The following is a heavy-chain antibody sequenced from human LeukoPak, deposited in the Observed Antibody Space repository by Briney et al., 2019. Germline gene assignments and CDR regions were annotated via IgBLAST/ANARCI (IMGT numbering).Heavy chain of an antibody. V-gene: IGHV3-9*01. D-gene: IGHD3-16*01. Sequence: GGSLRLSCAVSGFTFDDYAMHWVRHVPGKGLELVSGISLNSDTIVLADSVKGRFTICRDNAKNSLYLQMNSLRAEDTAVYYCARGDYGLTTYFDYWGQGTLVTVSS. CDR3: ARGDYGLTTYFDY. J-gene: IGHJ4*02. CDR2: ISLNSDTI. CDR1: GFTFDDYA.